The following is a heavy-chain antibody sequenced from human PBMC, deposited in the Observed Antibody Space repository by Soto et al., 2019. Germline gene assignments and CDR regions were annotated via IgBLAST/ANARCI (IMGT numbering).Heavy chain of an antibody. Sequence: QVQLQESGPGLVKPSQTLSITCTVSGGSISSDVYSWGWVRQHPGKGLEWIGHIYHGGTTYYKPYLKSRVTISLDTSKNQVSLILTSVTDADTAVFYCAGGRVTPIMQNWLGEVPFDYWGQGILVTVSS. CDR2: IYHGGTT. V-gene: IGHV4-31*03. D-gene: IGHD5-12*01. CDR3: AGGRVTPIMQNWLGEVPFDY. J-gene: IGHJ4*02. CDR1: GGSISSDVYS.